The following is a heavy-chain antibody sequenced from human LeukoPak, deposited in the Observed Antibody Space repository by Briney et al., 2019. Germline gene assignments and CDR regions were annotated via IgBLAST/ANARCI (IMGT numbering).Heavy chain of an antibody. CDR3: ARGDYDILTVYYGIGFLDY. Sequence: SVKVSRKASVYTFTGYYLHGVRPAPAQGLEWVGWINQNSGDTNYAQKFQGRVTMTRDTSISKAYMELSRLRSDDTAVYYWARGDYDILTVYYGIGFLDYWGQGTLVTVSS. J-gene: IGHJ4*02. D-gene: IGHD3-9*01. CDR2: INQNSGDT. V-gene: IGHV1-2*02. CDR1: VYTFTGYY.